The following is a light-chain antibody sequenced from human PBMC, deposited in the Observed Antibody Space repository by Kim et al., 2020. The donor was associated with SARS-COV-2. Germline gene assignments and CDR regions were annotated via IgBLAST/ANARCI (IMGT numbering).Light chain of an antibody. Sequence: GHSVTISCTGTNSDIGLYNYFSWYQNPPGRAPKLMIYDVSRRPSGVPDRFSGSKSGNTASLTVSGLQAEDEADYYCSSYTGSNTLIFGGGTQLTVL. CDR1: NSDIGLYNY. J-gene: IGLJ2*01. CDR3: SSYTGSNTLI. V-gene: IGLV2-8*01. CDR2: DVS.